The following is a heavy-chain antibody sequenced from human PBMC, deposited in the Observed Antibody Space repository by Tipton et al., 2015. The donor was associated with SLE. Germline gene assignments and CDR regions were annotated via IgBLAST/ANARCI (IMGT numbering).Heavy chain of an antibody. Sequence: LSLTCSVSGGSITNSNYFWGWIRQPPGKGLEWIGNIYYSGSTNYNTSLKSRVTISVDTSKNQFSLKLSSVTAADTAVYYCARGGGDISSCQDFDRWGQGTLVTVSS. CDR1: GGSITNSNYF. J-gene: IGHJ4*02. D-gene: IGHD6-13*01. V-gene: IGHV4-39*07. CDR2: IYYSGST. CDR3: ARGGGDISSCQDFDR.